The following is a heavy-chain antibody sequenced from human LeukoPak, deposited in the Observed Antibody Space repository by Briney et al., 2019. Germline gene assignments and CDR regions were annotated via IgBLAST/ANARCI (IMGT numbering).Heavy chain of an antibody. D-gene: IGHD3-10*01. V-gene: IGHV5-51*01. Sequence: GESLKISCKGSGYSFTSYWIGWVRQMPGKGPEWMGIIHPGDSETRYSPSFQGQVTISADKSISTAYLQWSSLKASDTAMYYCARRFGTRGSGPSDYWGQGTLVTVSS. CDR2: IHPGDSET. CDR1: GYSFTSYW. CDR3: ARRFGTRGSGPSDY. J-gene: IGHJ4*02.